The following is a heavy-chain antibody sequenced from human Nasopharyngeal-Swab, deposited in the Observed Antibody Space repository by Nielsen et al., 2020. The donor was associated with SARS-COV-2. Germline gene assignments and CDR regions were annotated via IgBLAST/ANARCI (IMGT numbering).Heavy chain of an antibody. J-gene: IGHJ6*02. D-gene: IGHD3-10*01. V-gene: IGHV3-21*01. Sequence: GGSLRLSCEASGFTFTTSSMNWVRQAPGKGLEWISSISTTSNYISYGDSVKGRFTISRDNAKNSLYLQMNSLRAEDTAVYYCARGVMVQGVNGYYYGMDVWGQGTTVTVSS. CDR2: ISTTSNYI. CDR1: GFTFTTSS. CDR3: ARGVMVQGVNGYYYGMDV.